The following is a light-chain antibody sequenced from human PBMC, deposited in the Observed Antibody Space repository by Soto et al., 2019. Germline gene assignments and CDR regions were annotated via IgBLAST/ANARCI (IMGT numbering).Light chain of an antibody. J-gene: IGLJ1*01. CDR3: SSYTTNNTPYV. V-gene: IGLV2-14*01. CDR2: DVT. Sequence: QSALTQPASMSGSPGQSITISCTGTNSDVGGYNSVSWYQQHPGKAPKLMIYDVTNRPSGVSSRFSGSKSGNTASLTISGLHAEDEADYYCSSYTTNNTPYVFGTGTKLTVL. CDR1: NSDVGGYNS.